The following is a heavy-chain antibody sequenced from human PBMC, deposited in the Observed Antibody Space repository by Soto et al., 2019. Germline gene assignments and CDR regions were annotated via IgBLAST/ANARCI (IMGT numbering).Heavy chain of an antibody. Sequence: QVQLVQSGAEVKKPGSSVKVSCKASGGTFSSYAISWVRQAPGQGLEWMGGIIPIFGTANYAQKFQGRVTITADESTSTAYMELSSLRSEDTAVYYCASNFKGPAANIDGGMHYYYYGMDVWGQGTTVTVSS. CDR1: GGTFSSYA. CDR3: ASNFKGPAANIDGGMHYYYYGMDV. J-gene: IGHJ6*02. CDR2: IIPIFGTA. D-gene: IGHD2-2*01. V-gene: IGHV1-69*01.